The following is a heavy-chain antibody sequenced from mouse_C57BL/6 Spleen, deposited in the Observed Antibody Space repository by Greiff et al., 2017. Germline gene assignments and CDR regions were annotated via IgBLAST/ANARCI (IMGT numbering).Heavy chain of an antibody. CDR3: ARSDLTVVALRNY. J-gene: IGHJ2*01. V-gene: IGHV1-53*01. D-gene: IGHD1-1*01. CDR2: INPSNGGT. CDR1: GYTFTSYW. Sequence: VQLQQPGTELVKPGASVKLSCKASGYTFTSYWMHWVKQRPGQGLEWIGNINPSNGGTNYNEKFKSKATLTVDKSSSTAYMQLSSLTSEDSAVYYCARSDLTVVALRNYWGQGTTLTISS.